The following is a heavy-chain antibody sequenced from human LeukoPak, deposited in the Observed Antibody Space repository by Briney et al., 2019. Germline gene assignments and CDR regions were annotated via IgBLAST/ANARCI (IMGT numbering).Heavy chain of an antibody. Sequence: PSETLSLTCTVSGGSISSYYWSWIRQPPGKGLEWVGSIYYSGSTYFNPSLKSRVTISVDTSKNQFSLKLSSVTAADTAVYYCARIYYYDSSTYSPEYFQHWGQGTLVTVSS. CDR3: ARIYYYDSSTYSPEYFQH. CDR2: IYYSGST. CDR1: GGSISSYY. J-gene: IGHJ1*01. V-gene: IGHV4-39*01. D-gene: IGHD3-22*01.